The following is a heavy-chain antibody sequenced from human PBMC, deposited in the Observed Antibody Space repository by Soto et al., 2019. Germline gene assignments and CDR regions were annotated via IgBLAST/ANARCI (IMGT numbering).Heavy chain of an antibody. V-gene: IGHV3-23*01. CDR2: ISGSGVST. CDR1: GFTFSSYA. D-gene: IGHD1-1*01. J-gene: IGHJ3*02. CDR3: ARGETTGSTPGFDI. Sequence: GGSLRLSCAASGFTFSSYAMSWVRRAPGKGLEWVSAISGSGVSTYYADSVRGRFTISRDDANDLLFLQMHSLRAEDSAVYYCARGETTGSTPGFDIWGQGTMVTVSS.